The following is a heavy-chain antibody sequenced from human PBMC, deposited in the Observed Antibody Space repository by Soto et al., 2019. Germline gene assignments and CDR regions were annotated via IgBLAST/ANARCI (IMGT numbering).Heavy chain of an antibody. CDR1: GGSISSSSYY. Sequence: SETLSLTCTVSGGSISSSSYYWGWIRQPPGKGLEWIGGIFYSGNTYYNPSLKSRVTISVDMSKNQFSLKLSSVTAADTAVYYCARHVRGYCSSTSCHTDYWGQGTLVTVSS. V-gene: IGHV4-39*01. D-gene: IGHD2-2*02. CDR2: IFYSGNT. CDR3: ARHVRGYCSSTSCHTDY. J-gene: IGHJ4*02.